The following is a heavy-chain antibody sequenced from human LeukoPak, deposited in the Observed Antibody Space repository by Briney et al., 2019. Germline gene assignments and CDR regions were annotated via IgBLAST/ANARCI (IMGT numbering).Heavy chain of an antibody. Sequence: GGSLRLSCAASGFTFSIYEMNWVRQAPGKGLEWLSHISTGGNTIHYANSVKGRFTISRDNAKNSLSLQMNSLRAEDTAVYFCARYYYDSSGYYYFDYWGQGTLVTVSS. CDR2: ISTGGNTI. CDR1: GFTFSIYE. D-gene: IGHD3-22*01. V-gene: IGHV3-48*03. CDR3: ARYYYDSSGYYYFDY. J-gene: IGHJ4*02.